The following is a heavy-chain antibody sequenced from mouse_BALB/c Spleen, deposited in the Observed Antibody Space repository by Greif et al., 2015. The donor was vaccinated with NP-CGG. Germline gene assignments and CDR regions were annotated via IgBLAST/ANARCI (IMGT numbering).Heavy chain of an antibody. V-gene: IGHV1-54*01. CDR3: AREEVYAMDY. CDR1: GYAFTNYL. Sequence: VQLQQSGAELVRPGTSVKVSCKASGYAFTNYLIEWVKQRPGQGLEWIGVINPGSGGTNYNEKFKGKATLTADKSSSTAYMQLSSLTSDDSAVYFCAREEVYAMDYWGQGTSVTVSS. CDR2: INPGSGGT. J-gene: IGHJ4*01.